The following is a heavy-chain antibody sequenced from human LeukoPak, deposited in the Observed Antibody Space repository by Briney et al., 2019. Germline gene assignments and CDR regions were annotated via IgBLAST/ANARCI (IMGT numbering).Heavy chain of an antibody. J-gene: IGHJ5*02. D-gene: IGHD4-17*01. CDR2: ISSSSSYI. CDR1: GFTFSSYS. Sequence: PGGSLRLSCAASGFTFSSYSMNWVRQAPGRGREWVSSISSSSSYITYAHSVKGRFTISRDKATHSLYLQMNSLRAADTAVYYCAGATDGDSVPSWGQGTLLTVSS. V-gene: IGHV3-21*01. CDR3: AGATDGDSVPS.